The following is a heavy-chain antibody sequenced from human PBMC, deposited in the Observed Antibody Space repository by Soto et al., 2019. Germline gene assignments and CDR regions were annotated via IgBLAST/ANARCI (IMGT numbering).Heavy chain of an antibody. J-gene: IGHJ1*01. CDR2: IYPSGGNT. D-gene: IGHD5-12*01. CDR1: GYNFIYNY. CDR3: AKEVAE. V-gene: IGHV1-46*01. Sequence: QVQLVQSGAEVKNPGASVKISCTASGYNFIYNYIYWVRQAPGQGLAYMGLIYPSGGNTNYATKFHDRVTFTRDTSPNTVYTALSTLIFDDTAMYCCAKEVAEWGQGTLVTVSS.